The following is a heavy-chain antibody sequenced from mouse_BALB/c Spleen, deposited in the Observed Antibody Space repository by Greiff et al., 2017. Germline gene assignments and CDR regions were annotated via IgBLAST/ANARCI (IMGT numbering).Heavy chain of an antibody. Sequence: EVKLMESGGGLVQPGGSLKLSCAASGFTFSSYGMSWVRQTPDKRLELVATINSNGGSTYYPDSVKGRFTISRDNAKNTLYLQMSSLKSEDTAMYYCARGPYGNYVGWFAYWGQGTLVTVSA. V-gene: IGHV5-6-3*01. D-gene: IGHD2-1*01. CDR1: GFTFSSYG. J-gene: IGHJ3*01. CDR3: ARGPYGNYVGWFAY. CDR2: INSNGGST.